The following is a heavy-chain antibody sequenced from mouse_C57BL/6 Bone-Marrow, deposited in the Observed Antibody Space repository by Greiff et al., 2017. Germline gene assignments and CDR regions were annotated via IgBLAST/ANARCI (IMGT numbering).Heavy chain of an antibody. D-gene: IGHD2-3*01. CDR2: IYPRSGNT. CDR3: ARVGWLRAY. CDR1: GYTFTSYG. V-gene: IGHV1-81*01. J-gene: IGHJ3*01. Sequence: QVHVKQSGAELARPGASVKLSCKASGYTFTSYGISWVKQRTGQGLEWIGEIYPRSGNTYYNEKFKGKATLTADKSSSTAYMELRSLTSADSAVYFCARVGWLRAYWGQGTLVTVAA.